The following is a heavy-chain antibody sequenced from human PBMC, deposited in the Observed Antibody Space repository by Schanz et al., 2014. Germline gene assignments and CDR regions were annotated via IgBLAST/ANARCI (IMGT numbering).Heavy chain of an antibody. CDR2: ISNNGDST. D-gene: IGHD5-18*01. CDR3: GRAGTGMAGWYFEL. V-gene: IGHV3-64D*06. Sequence: EVKLLESGGTLVRPGGSLRLSCSASGFTFSTLAMHGVRQAPGKGLEYISAISNNGDSTYYADSVKGRFTISRDNSKNTLFLQMSSLRVDDMAVYYCGRAGTGMAGWYFELWGHGTLVTVSS. J-gene: IGHJ2*01. CDR1: GFTFSTLA.